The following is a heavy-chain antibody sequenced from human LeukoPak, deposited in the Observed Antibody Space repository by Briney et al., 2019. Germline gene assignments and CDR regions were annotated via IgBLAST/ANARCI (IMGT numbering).Heavy chain of an antibody. V-gene: IGHV1-2*02. CDR2: INPNSGGT. J-gene: IGHJ5*02. D-gene: IGHD1-26*01. CDR1: GYTFTGYY. Sequence: APVKVSCKASGYTFTGYYMHWVRQAPGQGLEWMGWINPNSGGTNYAQKFQGRVTMTRDTSISTAYMELSRLRSDDTAVYYCAREEGAETRFDPWGQGTLVTVSS. CDR3: AREEGAETRFDP.